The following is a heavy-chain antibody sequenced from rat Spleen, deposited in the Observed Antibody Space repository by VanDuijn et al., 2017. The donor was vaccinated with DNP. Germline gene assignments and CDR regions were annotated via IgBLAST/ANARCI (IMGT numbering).Heavy chain of an antibody. V-gene: IGHV5-20*01. CDR2: ISYDGGST. CDR1: GLIFSDYY. D-gene: IGHD1-3*01. J-gene: IGHJ2*01. CDR3: VRRFYGSYGLSGDGYFDY. Sequence: EVQLVESGGGLVQPGRSLKLSCAGSGLIFSDYYMAWVRQAPTKGLEWVASISYDGGSTYYRDSVKGRFTISRDNAKSSLYLQMDSLRSEDTATYSCVRRFYGSYGLSGDGYFDYWGQGVMVTVSS.